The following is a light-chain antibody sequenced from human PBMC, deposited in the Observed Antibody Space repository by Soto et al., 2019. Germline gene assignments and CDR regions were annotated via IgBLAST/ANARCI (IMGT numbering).Light chain of an antibody. J-gene: IGLJ1*01. CDR1: SSDVGGYNY. CDR3: CSYAGSYTFYV. Sequence: QSALTQPRSVSGSPGQSVTISCTGTSSDVGGYNYVSWYQQHPGKAPKLMIYDVGKRPSGVPDRFSGSKSGNTASLTISGLQAEDEADYYCCSYAGSYTFYVFGTGTQLTVL. CDR2: DVG. V-gene: IGLV2-11*01.